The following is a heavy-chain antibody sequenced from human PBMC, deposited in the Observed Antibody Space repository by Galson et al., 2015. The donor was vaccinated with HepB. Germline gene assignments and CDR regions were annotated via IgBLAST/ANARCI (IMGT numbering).Heavy chain of an antibody. CDR3: TTDAPEQQWLVHYYYYYGMDV. V-gene: IGHV3-15*01. D-gene: IGHD6-19*01. CDR1: GFTFSNAW. Sequence: LRLSCAASGFTFSNAWMSWVRQAPGKGLEWVGRIKSKTDGGTTDYAAPVKGRFTISRDDSKNTLYLQMNSLKTEDTAVYYCTTDAPEQQWLVHYYYYYGMDVWGQGTTVTVSS. CDR2: IKSKTDGGTT. J-gene: IGHJ6*02.